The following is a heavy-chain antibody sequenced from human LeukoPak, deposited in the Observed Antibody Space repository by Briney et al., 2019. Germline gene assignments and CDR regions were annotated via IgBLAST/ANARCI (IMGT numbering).Heavy chain of an antibody. CDR1: GFIFGDYY. J-gene: IGHJ6*01. V-gene: IGHV3-11*01. CDR3: ARERGSSWFYQAFNL. Sequence: PGGSLRLSCAASGFIFGDYYIKWVRQAPGRGLEPMSYINKSGSGIFYADTVKDRFTVSRDNPKNSLYLHMESLRAGDTAVYYCARERGSSWFYQAFNLWGQGAPVIASS. D-gene: IGHD6-13*01. CDR2: INKSGSGI.